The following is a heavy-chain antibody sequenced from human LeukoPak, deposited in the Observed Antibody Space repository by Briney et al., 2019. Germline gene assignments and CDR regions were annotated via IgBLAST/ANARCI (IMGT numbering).Heavy chain of an antibody. Sequence: GRSLRLSCAASGFTFSSYGMHLVRQAPGKGLEWVAVISYDGSNKYYADSVKGRFTISRDNSKNTLYLQMNSLRAEDTAVYYCAKDNGSGSSYYYYYGMDVWGQGTTVTVSS. J-gene: IGHJ6*02. D-gene: IGHD3-10*01. V-gene: IGHV3-30*18. CDR1: GFTFSSYG. CDR3: AKDNGSGSSYYYYYGMDV. CDR2: ISYDGSNK.